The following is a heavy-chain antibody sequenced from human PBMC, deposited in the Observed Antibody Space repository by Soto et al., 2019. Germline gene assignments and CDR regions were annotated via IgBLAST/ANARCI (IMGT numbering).Heavy chain of an antibody. CDR2: IFYSGST. CDR3: ARGHRGMTFDY. V-gene: IGHV4-39*01. CDR1: GSSVSSSSYY. J-gene: IGHJ4*02. Sequence: QLQLQESGPGLVKPSETLSLTCTVSGSSVSSSSYYWGWIRQPPGKGLEWIGSIFYSGSTNYTPSLKSRVTISVDTSKNQFSLKLSSVTAADTAVYYCARGHRGMTFDYWGQGTLVTVSS. D-gene: IGHD1-20*01.